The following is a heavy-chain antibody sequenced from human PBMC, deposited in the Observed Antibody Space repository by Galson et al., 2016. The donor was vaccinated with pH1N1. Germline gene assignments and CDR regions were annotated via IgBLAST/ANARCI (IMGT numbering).Heavy chain of an antibody. D-gene: IGHD2-15*01. J-gene: IGHJ1*01. V-gene: IGHV3-74*01. CDR3: VRGRYCSGGSCYSPTVEYFQH. Sequence: SLRLSCAASGFIFTNYWMHWVRQAPGRGLVWVARVNNDGSSTNYADSVKGRFTLSRDNAKNTVFLEMSSLRAEDTGAYYCVRGRYCSGGSCYSPTVEYFQHWGRGTLLTVSS. CDR2: VNNDGSST. CDR1: GFIFTNYW.